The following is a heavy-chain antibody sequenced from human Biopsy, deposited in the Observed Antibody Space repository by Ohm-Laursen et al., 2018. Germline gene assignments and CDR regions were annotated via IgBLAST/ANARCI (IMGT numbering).Heavy chain of an antibody. D-gene: IGHD4/OR15-4a*01. Sequence: GTLSLTCAVHGGSLGLYNWDWIRLSPGKGMEWIGEINRSGGAPYNPSLTRRVTMSIDPSNNQFPLKLSSVTAADAAIYYCARGGASDYWGRGTLVTVSS. CDR1: GGSLGLYN. CDR2: INRSGGA. CDR3: ARGGASDY. J-gene: IGHJ4*02. V-gene: IGHV4-34*01.